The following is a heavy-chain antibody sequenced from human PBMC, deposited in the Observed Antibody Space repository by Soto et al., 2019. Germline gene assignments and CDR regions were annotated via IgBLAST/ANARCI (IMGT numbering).Heavy chain of an antibody. V-gene: IGHV1-69*13. CDR2: IIPIFGTA. D-gene: IGHD2-2*01. Sequence: SVQVSCKASGGTFSSCAISWGRQAPGQGLERMGGIIPIFGTANYAQKFQGRVTITADESTSTAYMELSSLRSEDTAVYYCARGREYQLLFNWFDPWGQGTLVTVSS. CDR1: GGTFSSCA. CDR3: ARGREYQLLFNWFDP. J-gene: IGHJ5*02.